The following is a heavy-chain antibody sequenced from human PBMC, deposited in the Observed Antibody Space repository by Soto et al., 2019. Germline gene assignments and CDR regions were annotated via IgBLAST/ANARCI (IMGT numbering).Heavy chain of an antibody. CDR1: GGSISSYY. D-gene: IGHD2-15*01. CDR3: ARGYCNDGGCYSFPFDY. V-gene: IGHV4-59*01. CDR2: IYYSGST. J-gene: IGHJ4*02. Sequence: SETLSLTCTVSGGSISSYYWSWIRQPPGKGLEWIGYIYYSGSTNYNPSLKSRVTISVDTSKNQFSLKLSSVTAADTAVYYCARGYCNDGGCYSFPFDYWGQGTLVTVSS.